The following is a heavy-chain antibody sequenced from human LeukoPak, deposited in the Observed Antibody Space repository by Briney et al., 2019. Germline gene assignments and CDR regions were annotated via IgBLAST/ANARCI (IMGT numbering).Heavy chain of an antibody. CDR1: GFTFSSYS. Sequence: PGGSLRLSCAASGFTFSSYSMNWVRQAPGKGLEWVSSISSSSYIYYADSVKGRFTISRDNAKNSLYLQMNSLRAEDTAVYYCARGKIAARPFDYWGQGTLVTVSS. V-gene: IGHV3-21*01. D-gene: IGHD6-6*01. J-gene: IGHJ4*02. CDR3: ARGKIAARPFDY. CDR2: ISSSSYI.